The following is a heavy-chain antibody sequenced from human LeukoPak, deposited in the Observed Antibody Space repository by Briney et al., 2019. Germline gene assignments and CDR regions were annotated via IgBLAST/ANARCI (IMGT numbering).Heavy chain of an antibody. CDR2: ISGSGGST. Sequence: GGSLRLSCAASGFTFNSYAMSWVRQAPGKGLEWVSAISGSGGSTYYADSVKGRFTISRDNSKNTLYLQMNSLRAEDTAVYYCAKDLELDSSGYYLGFDYWGQGTLVTVSS. CDR3: AKDLELDSSGYYLGFDY. J-gene: IGHJ4*02. CDR1: GFTFNSYA. D-gene: IGHD3-22*01. V-gene: IGHV3-23*01.